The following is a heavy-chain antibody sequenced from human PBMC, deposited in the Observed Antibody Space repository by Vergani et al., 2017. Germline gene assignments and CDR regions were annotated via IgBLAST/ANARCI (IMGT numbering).Heavy chain of an antibody. D-gene: IGHD3-9*01. CDR3: ARTYYDMLTGYYRPYYYYYMDV. CDR1: GYTFTGYY. Sequence: QVQLVQSGAEVKKPGASVKVSCKASGYTFTGYYMHWVRQAPGQGLEWMGWINPNSGGTNYAQKFQGRGTMTRDTPISTAYMELSRLRSDDTAVYYCARTYYDMLTGYYRPYYYYYMDVWGKGTTVTVSS. V-gene: IGHV1-2*02. J-gene: IGHJ6*03. CDR2: INPNSGGT.